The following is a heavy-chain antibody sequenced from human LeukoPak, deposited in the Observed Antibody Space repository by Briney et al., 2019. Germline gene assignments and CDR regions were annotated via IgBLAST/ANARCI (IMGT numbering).Heavy chain of an antibody. CDR2: ISAYNGNT. CDR1: GYTFTSYY. J-gene: IGHJ4*02. V-gene: IGHV1-18*04. CDR3: ARGHYYDNSGYYVPLDF. Sequence: ASVKDSCKASGYTFTSYYMHWVRQAPGQGLEWMGWISAYNGNTNYAQKFQGRVTMTTDTSTSTAYMELRSLRSDDTAVFYCARGHYYDNSGYYVPLDFWGQGTLVTVSS. D-gene: IGHD3-22*01.